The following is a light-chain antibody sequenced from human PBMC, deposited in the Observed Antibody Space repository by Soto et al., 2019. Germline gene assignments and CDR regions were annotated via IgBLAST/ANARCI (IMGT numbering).Light chain of an antibody. CDR1: QSVSTTY. V-gene: IGKV3-20*01. Sequence: EIVLTQSPGTLSLSPGERATLSCRASQSVSTTYLAWYQQKPGQAPRLLIYGASSRATGVPDRFSGSGSGTYFTLTISRLEPEDFAVYYCQHYDNSPPRFTFGPGTRVHIK. CDR2: GAS. J-gene: IGKJ3*01. CDR3: QHYDNSPPRFT.